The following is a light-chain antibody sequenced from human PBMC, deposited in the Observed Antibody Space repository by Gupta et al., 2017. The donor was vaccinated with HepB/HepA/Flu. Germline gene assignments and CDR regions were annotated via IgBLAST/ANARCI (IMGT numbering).Light chain of an antibody. CDR3: QQYGASPLT. CDR1: QSITSNY. CDR2: GAS. V-gene: IGKV3-20*01. J-gene: IGKJ4*01. Sequence: TQSPGTVSLSPGERANLSCRVSQSITSNYLAWYQQRPGQAPRLLIYGASSRATGIPDRFRGSGSGTDFTLTISRLEPEDFAVYYCQQYGASPLTFGGGTKVEIK.